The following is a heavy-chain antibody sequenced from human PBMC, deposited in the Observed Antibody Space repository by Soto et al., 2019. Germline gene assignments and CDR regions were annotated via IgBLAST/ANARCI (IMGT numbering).Heavy chain of an antibody. CDR2: IYYSGST. J-gene: IGHJ4*02. D-gene: IGHD2-15*01. CDR3: ARGISGGRHFDY. V-gene: IGHV4-59*08. Sequence: SETLSLTCTVSGGSISSYYWSWIRQPPGKGLEWIGYIYYSGSTNYNPSLKSRVTISVDTSKNQFSLKLSSVTAADTAVYYCARGISGGRHFDYWGQGTLVTVSS. CDR1: GGSISSYY.